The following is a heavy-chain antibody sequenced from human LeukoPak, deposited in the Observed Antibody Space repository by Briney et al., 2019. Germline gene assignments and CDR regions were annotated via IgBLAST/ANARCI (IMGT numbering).Heavy chain of an antibody. CDR3: ARETHSGSYGGFDY. D-gene: IGHD1-26*01. J-gene: IGHJ4*02. Sequence: GGSLRLSCAASGFTFSNAWMSWVRQAPGRGLEWVANIKQDGSEKYYVDSVKGRFTISRDNAKNSLYLQMNSLRAEDTAVYYCARETHSGSYGGFDYWGQGTLVTVSS. V-gene: IGHV3-7*01. CDR1: GFTFSNAW. CDR2: IKQDGSEK.